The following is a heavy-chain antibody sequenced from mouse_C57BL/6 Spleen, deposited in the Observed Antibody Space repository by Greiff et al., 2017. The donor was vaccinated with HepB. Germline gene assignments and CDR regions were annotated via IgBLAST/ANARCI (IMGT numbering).Heavy chain of an antibody. J-gene: IGHJ2*01. CDR1: GYAFSSYW. V-gene: IGHV1-80*01. CDR2: IYPGDGDT. Sequence: QVQLQQSGAELVKPGASVKISCKASGYAFSSYWMNWVKQRPGKGLEWIGQIYPGDGDTNYNGKFKGKATLTADKSSSTAYMQLSSLTSEDSAVYFCARSEGFRLPYYFDYWGQGTTLTVSS. CDR3: ARSEGFRLPYYFDY. D-gene: IGHD5-5*01.